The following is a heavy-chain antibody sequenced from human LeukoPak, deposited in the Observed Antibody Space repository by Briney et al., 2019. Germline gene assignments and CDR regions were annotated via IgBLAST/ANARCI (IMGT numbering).Heavy chain of an antibody. CDR1: GFTFSTYT. V-gene: IGHV3-23*01. Sequence: GGSLRLSCAASGFTFSTYTMNWVRQAPGEGLEWVSGVGGDGRITHFADSVKGRFTISRDNSKNTLYLQMSSLRAEDTAVYYCAKDRVPDGVWSFDYWGQGSLVIVSS. D-gene: IGHD2-8*02. CDR2: VGGDGRIT. CDR3: AKDRVPDGVWSFDY. J-gene: IGHJ4*02.